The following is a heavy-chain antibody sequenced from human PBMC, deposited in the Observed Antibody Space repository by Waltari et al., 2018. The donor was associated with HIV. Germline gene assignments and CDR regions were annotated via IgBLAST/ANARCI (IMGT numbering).Heavy chain of an antibody. CDR2: IKQDGSEK. CDR3: ARGGFYGSGSKVN. J-gene: IGHJ4*02. Sequence: EVQLVESGGGLVQPGGSLRLSGAASGFSFSSYWMSWVRQATGKGLEWVANIKQDGSEKYYVDSVNGRFTITRDNAENSLYLQMNSLRAEDTAVYYCARGGFYGSGSKVNWGQGTLVTVSS. V-gene: IGHV3-7*04. CDR1: GFSFSSYW. D-gene: IGHD3-10*01.